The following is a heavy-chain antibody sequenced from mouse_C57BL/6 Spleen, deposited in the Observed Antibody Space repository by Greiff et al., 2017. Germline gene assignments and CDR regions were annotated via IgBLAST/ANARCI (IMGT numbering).Heavy chain of an antibody. Sequence: EVKLMKSGGGLVQPGGSLSLSCAASGFTFTDYYMSWVRQPPGKALEWLGFIRNKANGYTTEYSASVKGRFTISRDNSQSILYLQMNALRAEDSATYYCARYYYGSSYAMDYWGQGTSVTVSS. CDR1: GFTFTDYY. D-gene: IGHD1-1*01. CDR3: ARYYYGSSYAMDY. V-gene: IGHV7-3*01. J-gene: IGHJ4*01. CDR2: IRNKANGYTT.